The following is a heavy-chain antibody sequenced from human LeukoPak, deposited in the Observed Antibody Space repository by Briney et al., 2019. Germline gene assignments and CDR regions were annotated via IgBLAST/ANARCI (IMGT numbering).Heavy chain of an antibody. CDR3: ARDVTQRFSYYYYYMDV. CDR1: GGSISSYY. CDR2: IYYSGST. Sequence: PSETLSLTCTVSGGSISSYYWSWIRQPPGKGLEWIGYIYYSGSTNYNPSLKSRVTISVDTSKNQFSLKLSSVTAADTAVYYCARDVTQRFSYYYYYMDVWGKGTTVTVSS. V-gene: IGHV4-59*12. J-gene: IGHJ6*03. D-gene: IGHD1-14*01.